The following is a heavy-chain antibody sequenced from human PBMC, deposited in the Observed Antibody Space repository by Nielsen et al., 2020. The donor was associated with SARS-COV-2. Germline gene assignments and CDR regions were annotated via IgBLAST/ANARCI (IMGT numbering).Heavy chain of an antibody. CDR1: GFTFSSYW. J-gene: IGHJ5*02. CDR2: IKQDGSEK. V-gene: IGHV3-7*05. Sequence: GESLKISCAASGFTFSSYWMSWVRQAPGKGLEWVANIKQDGSEKYYVDSVKGRFTISRDNAKNSLYLQMNSLRAEDTAVYYCARPLRGAAAGTGWFDPWGQGTLVTVSS. D-gene: IGHD6-13*01. CDR3: ARPLRGAAAGTGWFDP.